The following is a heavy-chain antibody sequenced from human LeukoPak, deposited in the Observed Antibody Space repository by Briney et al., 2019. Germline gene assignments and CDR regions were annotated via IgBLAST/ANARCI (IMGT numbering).Heavy chain of an antibody. D-gene: IGHD2-21*02. Sequence: PGGSLRLSCVTSGFTFSTYAMSWVRQAPGKGLEWVSIISGDGGSTVYADSVKGRFTISRDSSKSTMFLQMNSLRADDTAVYYCAKGLGVYCGGGCYSRVFDSWGQGTLVAVSS. V-gene: IGHV3-23*01. CDR2: ISGDGGST. CDR3: AKGLGVYCGGGCYSRVFDS. J-gene: IGHJ4*02. CDR1: GFTFSTYA.